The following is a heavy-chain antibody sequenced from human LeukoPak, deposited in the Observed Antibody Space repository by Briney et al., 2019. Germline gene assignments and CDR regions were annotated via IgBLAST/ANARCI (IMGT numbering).Heavy chain of an antibody. J-gene: IGHJ4*02. CDR1: GFTFSSYW. Sequence: GGSLRLSCAASGFTFSSYWMSWVRQAPGKGLEWVANIKQDGCEKYYVDSVKGRFTISRDNAKNSLYLQMNSLRAEDTAVYYCARGYYYDSSGYYCDYWGQGTLVTVSS. D-gene: IGHD3-22*01. CDR3: ARGYYYDSSGYYCDY. CDR2: IKQDGCEK. V-gene: IGHV3-7*01.